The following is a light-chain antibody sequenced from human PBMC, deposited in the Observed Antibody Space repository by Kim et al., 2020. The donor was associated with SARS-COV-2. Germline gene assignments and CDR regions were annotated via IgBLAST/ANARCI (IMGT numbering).Light chain of an antibody. J-gene: IGLJ3*02. CDR1: KIGTKS. CDR2: YDS. V-gene: IGLV3-21*04. CDR3: QVWDSSSDHRV. Sequence: PGKTARITCGGNKIGTKSVPWYQQKPGQAPVLVIYYDSDRPSGIPERFSGSNSGNTAALTISRVEAGDEADYYCQVWDSSSDHRVFGGGTQLTVL.